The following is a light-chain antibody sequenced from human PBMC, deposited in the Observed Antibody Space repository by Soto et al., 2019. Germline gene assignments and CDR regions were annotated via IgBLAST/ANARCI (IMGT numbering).Light chain of an antibody. J-gene: IGKJ5*01. CDR1: QSFSNY. Sequence: EIVLTQSPGTLSLSPGDRATLSCRASQSFSNYLAWYQQKPGQAPTLLIYDASKRATGIPDRYSASGSGTDFTLTISRLEPEDFAVFFCQQYGTSEIIFGQGTRLEIK. V-gene: IGKV3-20*01. CDR3: QQYGTSEII. CDR2: DAS.